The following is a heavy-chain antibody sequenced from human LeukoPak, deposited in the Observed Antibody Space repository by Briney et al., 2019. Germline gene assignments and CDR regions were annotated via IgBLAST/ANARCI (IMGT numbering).Heavy chain of an antibody. Sequence: PGGSLRLSCAASGFTFSSYWMHWVRQAPGKGLVWVSRINSDGSSTSYADSVKSRFTISRDNAKNTLYLQMNSLRAEDTAVYYCAKDVGGRSGSYMFDYWGQGTLVTVSS. CDR3: AKDVGGRSGSYMFDY. J-gene: IGHJ4*02. CDR2: INSDGSST. CDR1: GFTFSSYW. V-gene: IGHV3-74*01. D-gene: IGHD3-10*01.